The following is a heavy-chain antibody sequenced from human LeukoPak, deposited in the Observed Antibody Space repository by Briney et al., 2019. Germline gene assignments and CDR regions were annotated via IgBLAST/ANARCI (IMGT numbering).Heavy chain of an antibody. Sequence: GGSLRLSCKASGFTFSTYSMTWVRQAPGKGLEWVSAISGSGGDTYYADSVKGRFTISRDNSKNTLYLQMNSLRPEDTAVYFCAKDLGGEGGSGFPGYWGQGNLVTVSS. D-gene: IGHD3-10*01. CDR2: ISGSGGDT. V-gene: IGHV3-23*01. J-gene: IGHJ4*02. CDR1: GFTFSTYS. CDR3: AKDLGGEGGSGFPGY.